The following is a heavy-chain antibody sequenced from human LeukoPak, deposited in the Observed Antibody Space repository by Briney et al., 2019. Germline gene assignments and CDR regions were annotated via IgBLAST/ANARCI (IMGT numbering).Heavy chain of an antibody. J-gene: IGHJ5*02. CDR2: IYYSGST. CDR3: ARVICSTSCSGFDP. Sequence: PSETLSLTCTVSGGSISSSSYYWGWIRQPPGKGLEWIGSIYYSGSTYYNPSLKSRVTISVDTSKNQFSLKLSSVTAADTAVYYCARVICSTSCSGFDPWGQGTLVTVSS. V-gene: IGHV4-39*07. D-gene: IGHD2-2*01. CDR1: GGSISSSSYY.